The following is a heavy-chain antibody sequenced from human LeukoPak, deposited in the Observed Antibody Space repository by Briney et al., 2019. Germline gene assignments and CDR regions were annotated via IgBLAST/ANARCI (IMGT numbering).Heavy chain of an antibody. CDR2: INHSGST. CDR3: ARGRGFWHYDFWSGYYLAFDY. CDR1: GGSFSGYY. V-gene: IGHV4-34*01. Sequence: SETLSLTCAVYGGSFSGYYWSWIRQPPGKWLEWIGEINHSGSTNYNPSLKSRVTISVDTSKNQFSLKLSSVTAADTAVYYCARGRGFWHYDFWSGYYLAFDYWGQGTLVTVSS. J-gene: IGHJ4*02. D-gene: IGHD3-3*01.